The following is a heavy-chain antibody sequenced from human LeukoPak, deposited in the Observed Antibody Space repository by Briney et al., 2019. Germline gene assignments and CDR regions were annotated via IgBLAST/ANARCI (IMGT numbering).Heavy chain of an antibody. CDR2: IYYSGST. V-gene: IGHV4-59*01. CDR1: GGSISSYY. D-gene: IGHD2-2*01. CDR3: ARGLGYCSSASCYEGWFDP. J-gene: IGHJ5*02. Sequence: PSETLSLTCIVSGGSISSYYWSWIRQPPGKGLEWIGYIYYSGSTNYNPSLKSRVTISVDTSKNQFSLKLSAVTAADTAVYYCARGLGYCSSASCYEGWFDPWGQGTLVTVCS.